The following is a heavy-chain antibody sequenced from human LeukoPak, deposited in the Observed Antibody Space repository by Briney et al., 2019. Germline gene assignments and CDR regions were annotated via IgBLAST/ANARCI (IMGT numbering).Heavy chain of an antibody. D-gene: IGHD6-13*01. CDR3: TRRPGYSSSAEFDP. J-gene: IGHJ5*02. CDR1: GFTFRGSA. Sequence: PGGSLRLSCAASGFTFRGSAMHWVRQASGKGLEWVGRIRSKANSYATAYAASVKGRFTISRDDSKNTAYLQMNSLKTEDTAVYYCTRRPGYSSSAEFDPWGQGTLVTVSS. CDR2: IRSKANSYAT. V-gene: IGHV3-73*01.